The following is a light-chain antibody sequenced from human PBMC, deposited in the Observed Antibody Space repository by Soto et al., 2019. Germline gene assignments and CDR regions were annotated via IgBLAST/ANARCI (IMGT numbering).Light chain of an antibody. Sequence: EIVLTQSPATLSLSPGERATLSCRASQTVSSYLLWYQQKPGQAPRLLIYGASTRATGIPARFSGSGSGTDFTLTISSLQPEDFAVYYCQQDYNLPPLTFGGGTRLEIK. CDR1: QTVSSY. V-gene: IGKV3D-7*01. CDR3: QQDYNLPPLT. CDR2: GAS. J-gene: IGKJ5*01.